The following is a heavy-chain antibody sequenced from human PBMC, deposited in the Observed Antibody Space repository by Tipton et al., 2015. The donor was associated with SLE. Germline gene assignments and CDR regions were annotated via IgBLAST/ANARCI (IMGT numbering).Heavy chain of an antibody. Sequence: TLSLICAVSGGSISNGDYYWSWIRQHPGKGLEWIGYIYHSGGTYYNPSLKSRVTISVDTSKNQFSLKLSSVTAADTAVYYCARSGPSWGYYYYMDVWGKGTTVTVSS. CDR1: GGSISNGDYY. CDR3: ARSGPSWGYYYYMDV. D-gene: IGHD3-16*01. V-gene: IGHV4-31*11. CDR2: IYHSGGT. J-gene: IGHJ6*03.